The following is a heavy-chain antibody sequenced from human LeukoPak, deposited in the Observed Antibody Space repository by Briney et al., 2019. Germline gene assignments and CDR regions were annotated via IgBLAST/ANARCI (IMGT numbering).Heavy chain of an antibody. V-gene: IGHV1-69*13. Sequence: SVKVSCKASGGTFSSYAISWVRQAPGQGLEWMGGIIPIFGTANYAQKFQGRVTITADESTSTAYMELSSLRSEDTAVYYCARVLGSGLPHYFDYWGQGTLVTVSS. D-gene: IGHD3-22*01. CDR3: ARVLGSGLPHYFDY. CDR2: IIPIFGTA. J-gene: IGHJ4*02. CDR1: GGTFSSYA.